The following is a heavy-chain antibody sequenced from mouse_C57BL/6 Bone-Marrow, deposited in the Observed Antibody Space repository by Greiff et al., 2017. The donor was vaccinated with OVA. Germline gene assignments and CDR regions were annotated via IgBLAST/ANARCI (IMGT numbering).Heavy chain of an antibody. CDR3: ASGRRWFAY. V-gene: IGHV3-1*01. D-gene: IGHD4-1*01. CDR1: GYSITSGYD. Sequence: EVQLLESGPGMVKPSQSLSLTCTVSGYSITSGYDWHLIRHFPGNKMELMGYISYSGSTNYNPSLKSRISITHDTSNNHVFLKLNSVTTEDTATYSCASGRRWFAYWGQGTLVTVSA. CDR2: ISYSGST. J-gene: IGHJ3*01.